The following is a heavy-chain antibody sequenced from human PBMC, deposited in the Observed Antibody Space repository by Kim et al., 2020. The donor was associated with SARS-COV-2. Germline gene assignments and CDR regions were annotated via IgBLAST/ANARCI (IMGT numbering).Heavy chain of an antibody. CDR3: ARDGGSAAAGTLDN. Sequence: GGSLRLSCGASGFIFSTYAMHWVHQAPGKGLEWVAVISRDGTYKHYADSVKGRFTMSRDNSKNTLYLQMNSLRAEDTAVYYCARDGGSAAAGTLDNWGQGTLVIVSS. D-gene: IGHD6-13*01. CDR2: ISRDGTYK. V-gene: IGHV3-30-3*01. J-gene: IGHJ4*02. CDR1: GFIFSTYA.